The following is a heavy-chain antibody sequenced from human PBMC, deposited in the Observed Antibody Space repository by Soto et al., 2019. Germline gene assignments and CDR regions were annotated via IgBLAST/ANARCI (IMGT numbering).Heavy chain of an antibody. Sequence: ASVKVSCKASGYTFTSYYMHWVRQAPGQGLEWMGIINPSGGSTSYAQKFQGRVTMTRDTSTSTVYMELSSLRSEDTAGYYCAIFSIAAGGGAAFDIWGQGTMVPVS. CDR3: AIFSIAAGGGAAFDI. CDR2: INPSGGST. J-gene: IGHJ3*02. V-gene: IGHV1-46*01. CDR1: GYTFTSYY. D-gene: IGHD6-25*01.